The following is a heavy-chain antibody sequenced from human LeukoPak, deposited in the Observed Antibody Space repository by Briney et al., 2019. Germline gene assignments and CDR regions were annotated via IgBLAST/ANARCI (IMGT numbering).Heavy chain of an antibody. CDR2: IYYSGST. Sequence: PSETLSLTCAVSGGSISTSKWWSWVRQPPGKGLEWIGEIYYSGSTNYNPSLNDRVTISVDTSKNQFSLKLNSVTAADTAVYYCAGGLGAARSYFEYWGQGTLVTVSS. D-gene: IGHD6-25*01. V-gene: IGHV4-4*02. CDR3: AGGLGAARSYFEY. CDR1: GGSISTSKW. J-gene: IGHJ4*02.